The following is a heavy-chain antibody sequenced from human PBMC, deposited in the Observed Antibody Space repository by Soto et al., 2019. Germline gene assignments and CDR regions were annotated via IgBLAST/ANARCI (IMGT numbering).Heavy chain of an antibody. J-gene: IGHJ5*02. CDR3: TRGGPAARWGFDN. V-gene: IGHV1-3*01. D-gene: IGHD6-25*01. CDR2: INAGDGNT. Sequence: QVHLVQSGADVKKPGASVHVSCKASRYTFTNYVIHWVRLAPGERLEWMGWINAGDGNTRYSQKFQDRVTITMDTYSSTVYMKLTSLTSDDTAVYYCTRGGPAARWGFDNWGQGTLVTASS. CDR1: RYTFTNYV.